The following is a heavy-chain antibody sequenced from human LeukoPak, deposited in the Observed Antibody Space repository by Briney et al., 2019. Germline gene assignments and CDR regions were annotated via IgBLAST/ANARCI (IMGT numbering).Heavy chain of an antibody. J-gene: IGHJ5*02. V-gene: IGHV1-2*02. CDR2: INPNSGGT. CDR3: ALFFVVVTDESNWFDP. CDR1: GYTFTGYY. D-gene: IGHD2-21*02. Sequence: ASVKVSCKASGYTFTGYYMHWVRQAPGQGLEWMGWINPNSGGTNYAQKFQGRVTMTRNTSISTAYMELSSLRSEDTAVYYCALFFVVVTDESNWFDPWGQGTLVTVSS.